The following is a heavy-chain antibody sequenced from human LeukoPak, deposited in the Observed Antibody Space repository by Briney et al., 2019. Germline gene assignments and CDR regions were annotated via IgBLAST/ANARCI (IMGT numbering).Heavy chain of an antibody. Sequence: PGGSLRLSCAASGFIFSSYWMSWVRQAPGKGLEWVANIKEDGSEKYYVGSVKGRFTISRDNAKNSLYLQMNNLRAEDTAVYYCVRDGYCSGGTCYSAYGGYWGQGTLVTVSS. CDR2: IKEDGSEK. J-gene: IGHJ4*02. CDR1: GFIFSSYW. D-gene: IGHD2-15*01. V-gene: IGHV3-7*01. CDR3: VRDGYCSGGTCYSAYGGY.